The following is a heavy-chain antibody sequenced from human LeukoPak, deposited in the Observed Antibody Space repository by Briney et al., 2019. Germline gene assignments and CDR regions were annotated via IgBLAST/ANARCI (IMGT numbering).Heavy chain of an antibody. J-gene: IGHJ4*02. V-gene: IGHV3-20*04. Sequence: GGSLRLSCAASGFTFSSYWMSWVRQAPGKGLEWVSGINWNGGSTGYADSVKGRFTISRDNAKNSLYLQMNSLRAEDTALYYCVRVGQLVYYFDYWGQGTLVTVSS. CDR1: GFTFSSYW. CDR2: INWNGGST. D-gene: IGHD6-6*01. CDR3: VRVGQLVYYFDY.